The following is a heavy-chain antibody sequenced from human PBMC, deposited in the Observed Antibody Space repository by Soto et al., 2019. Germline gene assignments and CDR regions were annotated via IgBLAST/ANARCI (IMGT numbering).Heavy chain of an antibody. D-gene: IGHD2-2*02. Sequence: SETLSLTCTVSGGSVSSDTHYWSWIRQPPGKRLEWIGSIYSSGSTNYNPSLKSRVTMSVDTSKNQFSLKLRSVIVADTAVYHCARFVRSCSGTTCYTRADVWGQGTTVTVSS. CDR1: GGSVSSDTHY. CDR2: IYSSGST. CDR3: ARFVRSCSGTTCYTRADV. J-gene: IGHJ6*02. V-gene: IGHV4-61*01.